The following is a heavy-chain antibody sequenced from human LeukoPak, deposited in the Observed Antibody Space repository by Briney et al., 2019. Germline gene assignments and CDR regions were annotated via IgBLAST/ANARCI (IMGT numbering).Heavy chain of an antibody. V-gene: IGHV1-2*02. CDR2: TNPNSGGT. Sequence: ASVKVSCKASGYTFTAYYIHWVRQAPGQGLEWMGWTNPNSGGTNYAQKFQGRVTMTRDTSSSTAYMELSRLRSDDTAVYYCARDHSYYDSGSYSNVDYWGQGTLVTVSS. J-gene: IGHJ4*02. D-gene: IGHD3-10*01. CDR3: ARDHSYYDSGSYSNVDY. CDR1: GYTFTAYY.